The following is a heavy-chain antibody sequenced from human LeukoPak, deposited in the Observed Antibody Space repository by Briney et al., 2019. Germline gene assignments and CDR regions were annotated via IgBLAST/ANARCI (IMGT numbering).Heavy chain of an antibody. CDR2: INPSGGST. J-gene: IGHJ4*02. Sequence: GASVKVSCKASGYTFTSYYMHWVRQAPGQGHEWMGIINPSGGSTSYAQKFQGRDTMTRDTSTSTVYMELSSLRFEETAVYYCARGDMTTDFDYWGQGTLVTVSS. CDR3: ARGDMTTDFDY. D-gene: IGHD4-17*01. V-gene: IGHV1-46*01. CDR1: GYTFTSYY.